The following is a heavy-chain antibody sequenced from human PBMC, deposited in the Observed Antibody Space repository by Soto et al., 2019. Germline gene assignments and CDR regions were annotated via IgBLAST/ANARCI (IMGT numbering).Heavy chain of an antibody. V-gene: IGHV1-2*02. CDR1: GYTFTGHH. D-gene: IGHD2-15*01. CDR2: INPISVGT. CDR3: AKDGRHCSGGSCPQGH. J-gene: IGHJ4*02. Sequence: ASVKVSCKTSGYTFTGHHIHWVRQAPGQGLEWMGWINPISVGTKYREKFQGRVSITRDKSSNTAYMELSSLTSDDSAVYYCAKDGRHCSGGSCPQGHWGQGTLVTVSS.